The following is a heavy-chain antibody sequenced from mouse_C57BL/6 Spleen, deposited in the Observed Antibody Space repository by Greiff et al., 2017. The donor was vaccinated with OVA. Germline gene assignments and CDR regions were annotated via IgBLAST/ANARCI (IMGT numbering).Heavy chain of an antibody. CDR2: ISSGGDYI. J-gene: IGHJ4*01. CDR1: GFTFSSYA. Sequence: EVKLMESGEGLVKPGGSLKLSCAASGFTFSSYAMSWVRQTPEKRLEWVAYISSGGDYIYYADTVKGRFTISRDNARNTLYLQMSSLKSEDTAMYYCTRVGNYYSNYGYYAMDYWGQGTSVTVSS. V-gene: IGHV5-9-1*02. CDR3: TRVGNYYSNYGYYAMDY. D-gene: IGHD2-5*01.